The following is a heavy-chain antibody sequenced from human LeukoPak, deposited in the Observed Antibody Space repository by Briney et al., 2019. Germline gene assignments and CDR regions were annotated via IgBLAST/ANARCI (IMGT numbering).Heavy chain of an antibody. Sequence: GSLRLSCAASGFTFSSYAMSWVRQAPGKGLEWVSAISGSGGSTYYADSVKGRFTISRDNSKNTLYLQMNSLRAEDTAVYYCAKNPSAVGATNYYYYYVDVWGKGTTVTVSS. CDR1: GFTFSSYA. J-gene: IGHJ6*03. CDR2: ISGSGGST. V-gene: IGHV3-23*01. D-gene: IGHD1-26*01. CDR3: AKNPSAVGATNYYYYYVDV.